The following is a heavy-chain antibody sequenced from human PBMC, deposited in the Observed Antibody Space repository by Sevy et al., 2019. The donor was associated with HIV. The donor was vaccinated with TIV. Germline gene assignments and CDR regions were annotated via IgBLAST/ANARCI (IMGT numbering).Heavy chain of an antibody. CDR3: ARSRSNYGDYYFDY. Sequence: GGSLRLSCAASGFTFSAYYMTWIRQAPGKGLEWVSYISGAGTYTNYVESVKGRFTISRDNSKNSLYLQMNSLRAEDTAAYFCARSRSNYGDYYFDYWGQGILVTVSS. V-gene: IGHV3-11*06. D-gene: IGHD4-17*01. CDR2: ISGAGTYT. CDR1: GFTFSAYY. J-gene: IGHJ4*02.